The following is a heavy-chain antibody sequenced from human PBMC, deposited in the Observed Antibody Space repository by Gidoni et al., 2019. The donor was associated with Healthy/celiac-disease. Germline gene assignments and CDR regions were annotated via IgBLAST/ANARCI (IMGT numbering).Heavy chain of an antibody. J-gene: IGHJ3*02. Sequence: EVQLVESGGGLVKPGGSLRLSCAASGLPFSNAWMSWVRQAPGKGLEWVGRIKSKTDGGTTDYAAPVKGRFTISRDDSKNTLYLQMNSLKTEDTAVYYCSCVYDYAFDIWGQGTMVTVSS. D-gene: IGHD5-12*01. CDR3: SCVYDYAFDI. CDR1: GLPFSNAW. CDR2: IKSKTDGGTT. V-gene: IGHV3-15*01.